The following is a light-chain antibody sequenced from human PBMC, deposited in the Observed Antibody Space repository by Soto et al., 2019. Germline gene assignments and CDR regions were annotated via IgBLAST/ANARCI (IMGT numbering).Light chain of an antibody. CDR1: SSDIGFYNY. V-gene: IGLV2-14*03. CDR3: GSYSTSFFYV. Sequence: QSALTQPASVSGSPGQSITISCTGTSSDIGFYNYVSWYQQYPGKAPNLLIYGVTNRPSGVSYRFSGSKSGSTASLTISGLRDEDEADYYCGSYSTSFFYVFGTGTKVTGL. CDR2: GVT. J-gene: IGLJ1*01.